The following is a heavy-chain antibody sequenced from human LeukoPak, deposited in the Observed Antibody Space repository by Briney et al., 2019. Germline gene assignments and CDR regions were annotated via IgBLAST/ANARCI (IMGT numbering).Heavy chain of an antibody. Sequence: PGGSLRLSCAASGFTFSSYAMSWVRQAPGKGLEWVSAISGSGGSTYYADSVKGRFTISRDNSKNTLYLQMNSLRAEDTAVYYCARGGTRYSSGWYLFDYWGQGTLVTVSS. CDR3: ARGGTRYSSGWYLFDY. CDR2: ISGSGGST. J-gene: IGHJ4*02. D-gene: IGHD6-19*01. V-gene: IGHV3-23*01. CDR1: GFTFSSYA.